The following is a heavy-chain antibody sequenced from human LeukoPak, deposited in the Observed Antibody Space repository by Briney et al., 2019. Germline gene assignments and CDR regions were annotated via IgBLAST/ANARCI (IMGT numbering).Heavy chain of an antibody. J-gene: IGHJ6*03. D-gene: IGHD3-10*01. CDR1: GGSFSGYY. CDR2: INHSGST. Sequence: SETLSLTCAVYGGSFSGYYWSWIRQPPGKGLEWIGEINHSGSTNYNPSLKSRVTISVDTSKNQFSLKLSSVTAADTAVYYCARAKAHVRGAHKIYYYYYMDVWGKGTTVTISS. V-gene: IGHV4-34*01. CDR3: ARAKAHVRGAHKIYYYYYMDV.